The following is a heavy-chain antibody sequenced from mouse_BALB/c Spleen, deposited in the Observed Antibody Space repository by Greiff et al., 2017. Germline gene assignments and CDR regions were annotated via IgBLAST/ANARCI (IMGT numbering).Heavy chain of an antibody. CDR3: ARYKEGYDDYFYY. CDR1: GDSITSGY. J-gene: IGHJ2*01. D-gene: IGHD2-14*01. V-gene: IGHV3-8*02. Sequence: EVKLMESGPSLVKPSQTLSLTCSVTGDSITSGYWNWIRKFPGNKLEYMGYISYSGSTYYNPSLKSRISITRDTSKNQYYLQLNSVTTEDTATYYCARYKEGYDDYFYYWGQGTTLTVSS. CDR2: ISYSGST.